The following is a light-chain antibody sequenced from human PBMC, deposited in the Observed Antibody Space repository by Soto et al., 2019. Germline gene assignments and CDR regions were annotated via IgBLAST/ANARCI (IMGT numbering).Light chain of an antibody. CDR2: KAS. V-gene: IGKV1-5*03. CDR1: QTISSW. CDR3: QHCSSYSEA. Sequence: DIQMTQSPSTLSGSVGDRVTITCRASQTISSWLAWYQQKPGKAPKLLIYKASTLKSGVPSRFSGSGCGTEFNLTIRRLKRDDFERYCCQHCSSYSEAFGQGTKV. J-gene: IGKJ1*01.